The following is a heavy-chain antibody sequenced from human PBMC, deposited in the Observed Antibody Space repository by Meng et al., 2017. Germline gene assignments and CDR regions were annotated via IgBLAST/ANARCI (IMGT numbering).Heavy chain of an antibody. Sequence: VQRVQSGAEVKKPGDSVKVSCKASGYTFTGYYMHWVRQAPGQGLEWMGRINPNSGGTNYAQKFQGRVTMTRDTSISTAYMELSRLRSDDTAVYYCARFGGIVATISAFDYWGQGTLVTVSS. CDR3: ARFGGIVATISAFDY. CDR1: GYTFTGYY. J-gene: IGHJ4*02. CDR2: INPNSGGT. D-gene: IGHD5-12*01. V-gene: IGHV1-2*06.